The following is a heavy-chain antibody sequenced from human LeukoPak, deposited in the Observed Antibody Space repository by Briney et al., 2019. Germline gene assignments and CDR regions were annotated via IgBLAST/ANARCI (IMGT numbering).Heavy chain of an antibody. CDR3: RYSSGWTTRYYFDY. J-gene: IGHJ4*02. CDR1: GYSLTNYG. Sequence: VASVKVSCKASGYSLTNYGIGWVRQAPGQGLEWLGWITPSTGNTNYAQKLHGRVTMTADTSTGTAYMELRSLRSDDTAVYYCRYSSGWTTRYYFDYWGQGTLVTVSS. V-gene: IGHV1-18*01. D-gene: IGHD6-19*01. CDR2: ITPSTGNT.